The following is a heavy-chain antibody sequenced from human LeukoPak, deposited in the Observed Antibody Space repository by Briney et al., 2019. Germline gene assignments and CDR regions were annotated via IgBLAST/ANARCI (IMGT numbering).Heavy chain of an antibody. D-gene: IGHD5-18*01. Sequence: SVKVSCKTSGGTFSSSAITWVRQAPGQGLEWMGRIIPVLNITTYAQKFQGRVTITADTSSSTVYMELSSLRSEETAVYYCAKDQGLTAPPPYGLDVWGQGTTVIVSS. J-gene: IGHJ6*02. CDR2: IIPVLNIT. CDR1: GGTFSSSA. V-gene: IGHV1-69*04. CDR3: AKDQGLTAPPPYGLDV.